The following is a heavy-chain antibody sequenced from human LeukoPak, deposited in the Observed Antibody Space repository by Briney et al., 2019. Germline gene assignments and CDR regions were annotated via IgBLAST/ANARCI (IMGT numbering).Heavy chain of an antibody. V-gene: IGHV3-15*01. CDR3: TTRRQDGW. D-gene: IGHD2-15*01. J-gene: IGHJ4*02. Sequence: GGSLRLSCVASGFTFSDAWMSWVRQAPGKGLEWVGRIRSKIDGGTIDYAAPVKGRFTISRDDSRNTLYLQMNSLKTEDTAVYYCTTRRQDGWWGQGTLVTVSS. CDR2: IRSKIDGGTI. CDR1: GFTFSDAW.